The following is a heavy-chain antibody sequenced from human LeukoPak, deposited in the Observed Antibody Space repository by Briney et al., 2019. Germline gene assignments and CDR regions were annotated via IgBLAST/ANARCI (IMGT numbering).Heavy chain of an antibody. CDR2: INHSGST. CDR3: ARGLSTVLRYFDWLPYYFDY. J-gene: IGHJ4*02. D-gene: IGHD3-9*01. V-gene: IGHV4-34*01. CDR1: GGSFSGYY. Sequence: SETLSLTCAVYGGSFSGYYRSWIRQPPGKGLEWIGEINHSGSTNYNPSLKSRVTISVDTSKSQFSLKLSSVTAADTAVYYCARGLSTVLRYFDWLPYYFDYWGQGTLVTVSS.